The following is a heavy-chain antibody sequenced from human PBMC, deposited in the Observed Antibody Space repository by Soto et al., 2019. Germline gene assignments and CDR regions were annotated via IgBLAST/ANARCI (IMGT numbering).Heavy chain of an antibody. CDR1: GFRFSSYW. CDR2: IDPDGRVG. V-gene: IGHV3-7*03. Sequence: EVQLLGSGGGLVQPGGSLRLSCVASGFRFSSYWMNWVRQTPGMGLEWVANIDPDGRVGSYVDSVKGRFTTSRDNAKNPLFLQMNRLEADHPAVYFCAGWGGHDSNYWGQGILVTVSS. CDR3: AGWGGHDSNY. J-gene: IGHJ4*02. D-gene: IGHD3-16*01.